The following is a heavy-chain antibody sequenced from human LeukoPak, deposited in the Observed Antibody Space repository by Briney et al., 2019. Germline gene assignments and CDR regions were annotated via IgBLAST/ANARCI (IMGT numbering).Heavy chain of an antibody. Sequence: GGSLRLSCAASGFIVSNNYMGWVRQAPGKGLEWVSVIYSGGSTYYADSVKGRFTISRDNSKNMIYLEMNSLRVEDTAVYYCAKERNLEIAVAGTIFDYWGQGTLVTVSS. J-gene: IGHJ4*02. V-gene: IGHV3-66*01. CDR1: GFIVSNNY. CDR2: IYSGGST. D-gene: IGHD6-19*01. CDR3: AKERNLEIAVAGTIFDY.